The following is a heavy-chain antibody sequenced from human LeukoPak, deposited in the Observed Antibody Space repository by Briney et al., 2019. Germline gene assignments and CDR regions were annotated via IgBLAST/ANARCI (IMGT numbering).Heavy chain of an antibody. D-gene: IGHD3-10*01. CDR1: AFALSTYT. Sequence: GGSLRLYCAASAFALSTYTMEWVRLAPGKGLEWVSSINPDSKYIYYRDSVRGRFTISRDNAKNSLYLQMNSLRVEDTAVYFCARFVDQSTYYFDSWGQGTLVIVSS. CDR2: INPDSKYI. J-gene: IGHJ4*02. V-gene: IGHV3-21*01. CDR3: ARFVDQSTYYFDS.